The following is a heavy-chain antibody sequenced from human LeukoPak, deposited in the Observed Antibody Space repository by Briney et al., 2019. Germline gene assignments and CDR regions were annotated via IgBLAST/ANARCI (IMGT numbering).Heavy chain of an antibody. V-gene: IGHV4-4*07. J-gene: IGHJ4*02. Sequence: PSETLSLTCTVSGGSISSYYWSWIRQPAGKGLEWIGRIYTSGSTNYNPSLKSRVTMSVDTSKNQFSLKLSSVTAADTAVYYCARDRKGSGWYVAAFDYGGQGTLVTVSS. CDR2: IYTSGST. CDR3: ARDRKGSGWYVAAFDY. CDR1: GGSISSYY. D-gene: IGHD6-19*01.